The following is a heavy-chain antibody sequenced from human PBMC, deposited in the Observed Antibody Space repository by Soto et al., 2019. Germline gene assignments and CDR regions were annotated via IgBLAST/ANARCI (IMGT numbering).Heavy chain of an antibody. CDR1: GGSISSGDYY. CDR3: AGGSGSYTYYYYYGMDV. V-gene: IGHV4-30-4*01. Sequence: QVQLQESGPGLVKPSQTLSLTCTVSGGSISSGDYYWSWIRQPPGKGLEWIGYIYYSGSTYYNPSLKSRVTISVDTSKTQFSLKLSSVTAADTAVYYCAGGSGSYTYYYYYGMDVWGQGTTVTVSS. J-gene: IGHJ6*02. CDR2: IYYSGST. D-gene: IGHD3-10*01.